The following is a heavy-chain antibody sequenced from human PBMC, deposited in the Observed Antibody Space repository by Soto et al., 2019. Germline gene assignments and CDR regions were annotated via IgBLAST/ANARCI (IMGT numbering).Heavy chain of an antibody. CDR3: ARKEATWSFDY. J-gene: IGHJ4*02. Sequence: PSETLSLTCTVSGGSISSYYWSWIRQPPGKGLEWIGYIYYSGSTNYNPSLKSRVTISVDTSKNQFSLKLSSVTAADTAVYYCARKEATWSFDYWGQGTLVTVSS. CDR2: IYYSGST. V-gene: IGHV4-59*01. CDR1: GGSISSYY. D-gene: IGHD5-12*01.